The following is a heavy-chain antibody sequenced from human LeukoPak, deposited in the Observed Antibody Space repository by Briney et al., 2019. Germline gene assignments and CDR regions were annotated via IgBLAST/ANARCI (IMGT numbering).Heavy chain of an antibody. CDR3: ARDWGTMESYYYYGMDV. D-gene: IGHD3-10*01. CDR1: GYTFTSYG. V-gene: IGHV1-18*01. CDR2: SSAYNGNT. J-gene: IGHJ6*02. Sequence: ASVTVSCTTSGYTFTSYGIRWVRQAPGQGRAWVGWSSAYNGNTNYAQKIQGRVTMTTDTSTSTAYMELRSLRSDDTAVYYCARDWGTMESYYYYGMDVWGQGTTVTVSS.